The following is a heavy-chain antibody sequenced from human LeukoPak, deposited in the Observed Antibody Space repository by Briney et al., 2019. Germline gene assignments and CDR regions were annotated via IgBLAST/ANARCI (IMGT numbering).Heavy chain of an antibody. CDR3: AREGQNYYDSSGSYFDY. J-gene: IGHJ4*02. CDR1: GYTFTSYG. CDR2: ISAYNGNT. D-gene: IGHD3-22*01. V-gene: IGHV1-18*01. Sequence: ASVKVSCKASGYTFTSYGISWVRQAPGQGLEWMGWISAYNGNTNYAQKLQGRVTMTTDTSTSTAYIELRSLRSEGTDVYYCAREGQNYYDSSGSYFDYWGQGTLVTVSS.